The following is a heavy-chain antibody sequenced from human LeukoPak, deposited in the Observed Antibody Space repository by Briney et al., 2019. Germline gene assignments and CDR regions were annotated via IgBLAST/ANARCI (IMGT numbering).Heavy chain of an antibody. CDR3: ARDPRGYCSGGSCS. V-gene: IGHV3-NL1*01. D-gene: IGHD2-15*01. J-gene: IGHJ5*02. Sequence: GRSLRLSCAASGFTFSDYGMHWVRQAPGKGLEWVAVIYSGGSTYYADSVKGRFTISRDNSKNTLYLQMNSLRAEDTAVYYCARDPRGYCSGGSCSWGQGTLVTVSS. CDR1: GFTFSDYG. CDR2: IYSGGST.